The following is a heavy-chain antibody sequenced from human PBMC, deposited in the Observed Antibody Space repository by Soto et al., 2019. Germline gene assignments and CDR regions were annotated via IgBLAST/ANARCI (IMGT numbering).Heavy chain of an antibody. Sequence: SETLSLTCTVSGGSISSYYWSWIRQPPGKGLEWIGYIYYSGSTNYNPSLKSRVTISVDTSKNQFSLKLSSVTAADTAVYYCARSYCSSTSCWPGFSYYYMDVWGKGTTVTVSS. CDR3: ARSYCSSTSCWPGFSYYYMDV. D-gene: IGHD2-2*01. J-gene: IGHJ6*03. CDR1: GGSISSYY. CDR2: IYYSGST. V-gene: IGHV4-59*08.